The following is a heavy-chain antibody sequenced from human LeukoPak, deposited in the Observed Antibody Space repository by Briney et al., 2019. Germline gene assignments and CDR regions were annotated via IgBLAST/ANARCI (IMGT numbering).Heavy chain of an antibody. D-gene: IGHD3-16*01. CDR2: ISGSGGST. J-gene: IGHJ4*02. CDR3: AKGITAGGGGDYFDY. V-gene: IGHV3-23*01. Sequence: GGSLRLSCAASGFTFSSYAMSWVRQAPGKGLEWVSAISGSGGSTYYADSVKGRFTISRDNSKNTLYLQMNSLRAEDTAVYYCAKGITAGGGGDYFDYWGQGTLVTVSS. CDR1: GFTFSSYA.